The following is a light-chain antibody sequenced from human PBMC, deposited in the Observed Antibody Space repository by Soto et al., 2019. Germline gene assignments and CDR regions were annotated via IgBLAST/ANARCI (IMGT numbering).Light chain of an antibody. CDR3: SSHTSSRTRV. J-gene: IGLJ2*01. V-gene: IGLV2-14*01. CDR1: SSDVGGYNF. Sequence: QSALTQPASVSGSPGQSITISCTGTSSDVGGYNFVSWYQQHPGKAPKLLIYDASNRPSGVSNRFSGSKSGNTASLTISGLQAEDEADYYCSSHTSSRTRVFGGGTQLTVL. CDR2: DAS.